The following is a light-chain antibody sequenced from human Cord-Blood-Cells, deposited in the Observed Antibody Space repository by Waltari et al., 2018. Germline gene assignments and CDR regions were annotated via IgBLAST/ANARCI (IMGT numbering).Light chain of an antibody. V-gene: IGLV2-23*02. CDR3: CSYAGSSTFVV. Sequence: QSALTQPASVSGSPGQSITISCTGTSSDVGSYNLVSWYQQHPGKAPKLKIYEVSKRPSGVSNRFSGSNSGNTASLTISWLQAEGEADYYCCSYAGSSTFVVFGGGTKLTVL. CDR1: SSDVGSYNL. CDR2: EVS. J-gene: IGLJ2*01.